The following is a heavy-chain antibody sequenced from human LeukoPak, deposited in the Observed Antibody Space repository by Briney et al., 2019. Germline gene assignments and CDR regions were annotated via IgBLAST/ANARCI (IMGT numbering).Heavy chain of an antibody. Sequence: ASVKVSCKASGCTFTGYYMHWVRQAPGQGLEWMGWINPNSGGTNYAQKFQGRVTMTRDTSISTAYMELSRLRSDDTAVYYCARDTKDIVVVPAAMPNNWFDPWGQGTLVTVSS. D-gene: IGHD2-2*01. V-gene: IGHV1-2*02. J-gene: IGHJ5*02. CDR1: GCTFTGYY. CDR2: INPNSGGT. CDR3: ARDTKDIVVVPAAMPNNWFDP.